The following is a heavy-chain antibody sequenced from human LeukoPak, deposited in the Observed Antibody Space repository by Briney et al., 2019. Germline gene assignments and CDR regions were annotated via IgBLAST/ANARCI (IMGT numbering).Heavy chain of an antibody. CDR2: IYCSGSV. CDR1: GGAINSRNQY. Sequence: PSETLSLTCTVVGGAINSRNQYWGWIRQSPGKGLEWIGSIYCSGSVNDNPSLQSRVTISVDTSRNQFSLKLTSMTVADTAVYFCARRVATSGNFFDYWGPGTLVTVS. CDR3: ARRVATSGNFFDY. V-gene: IGHV4-39*01. D-gene: IGHD3-3*01. J-gene: IGHJ4*02.